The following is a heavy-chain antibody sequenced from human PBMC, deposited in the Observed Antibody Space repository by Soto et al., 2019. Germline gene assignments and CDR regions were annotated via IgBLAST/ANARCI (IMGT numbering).Heavy chain of an antibody. CDR1: GGSISSSTYY. CDR2: MYYTGNK. J-gene: IGHJ5*02. Sequence: SETLSLTCTVSGGSISSSTYYWDWIRQPPGKGLEWIGAMYYTGNKNYNPSLDSRVTMSVDTSKNQFSLKLSSVTPTDTAVYYCARRSSSSLGSLFDPWGRGILVTVSS. V-gene: IGHV4-39*01. CDR3: ARRSSSSLGSLFDP. D-gene: IGHD6-6*01.